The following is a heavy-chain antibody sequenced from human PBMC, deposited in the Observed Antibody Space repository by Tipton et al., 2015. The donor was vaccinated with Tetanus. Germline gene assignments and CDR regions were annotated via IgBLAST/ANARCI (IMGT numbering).Heavy chain of an antibody. J-gene: IGHJ3*02. D-gene: IGHD3-16*01. CDR1: GGSISTRNYF. Sequence: TLSLTCTVSGGSISTRNYFWGWIRQAPGKGLEWIGNIYYSGSTDYNPSLKSRVPISVDTTKNQFSLKLSSVTAADTAVYYCVRTWGVWVTSIDAFDIWGQGTKVAVSS. CDR2: IYYSGST. V-gene: IGHV4-39*01. CDR3: VRTWGVWVTSIDAFDI.